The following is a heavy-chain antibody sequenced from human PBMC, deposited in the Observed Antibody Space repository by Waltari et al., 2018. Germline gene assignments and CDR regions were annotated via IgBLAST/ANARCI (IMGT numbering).Heavy chain of an antibody. J-gene: IGHJ3*02. CDR3: ARDSASMVRGVFDAFDI. CDR2: ISAYNGNT. CDR1: GYTFTSYG. V-gene: IGHV1-18*01. Sequence: QVQLVQSGAEVKKPGASVKVSCKASGYTFTSYGISWVRQAPGQGLEWMGWISAYNGNTNYAQKLQGRVTMTTDTSTSTAYMELRSLRSDDTAVYYCARDSASMVRGVFDAFDIWGQGTMVTVSS. D-gene: IGHD3-10*01.